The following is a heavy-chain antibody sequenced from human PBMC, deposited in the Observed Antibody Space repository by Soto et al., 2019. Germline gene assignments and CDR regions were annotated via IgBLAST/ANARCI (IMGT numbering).Heavy chain of an antibody. D-gene: IGHD3-10*01. Sequence: QVQLVESGGGVVQPERSLRLSCAGSGFTLSSYGMHWVRQAPGKGLEWVAVISYDGSDKKYADSVKGRFTISRDNSRNTRNLQMNSLRPDDTAVYYCAKDQDRGGEAYYFDYWGQGTLVTVSS. CDR2: ISYDGSDK. CDR1: GFTLSSYG. V-gene: IGHV3-30*18. CDR3: AKDQDRGGEAYYFDY. J-gene: IGHJ4*02.